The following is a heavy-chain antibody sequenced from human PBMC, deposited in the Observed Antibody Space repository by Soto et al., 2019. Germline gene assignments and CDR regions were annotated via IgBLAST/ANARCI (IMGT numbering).Heavy chain of an antibody. Sequence: SETLSLTCTVSGGSVSSGSYYWSWIRQPPGKGLEWIGYIYYSGSTNYNPSLKSRVTISVDTSKNQFSLKLSSVTAADTAVYYSERGSGSQNCFDTWGQGTLVTVSS. V-gene: IGHV4-61*01. CDR2: IYYSGST. CDR1: GGSVSSGSYY. J-gene: IGHJ5*02. D-gene: IGHD1-26*01. CDR3: ERGSGSQNCFDT.